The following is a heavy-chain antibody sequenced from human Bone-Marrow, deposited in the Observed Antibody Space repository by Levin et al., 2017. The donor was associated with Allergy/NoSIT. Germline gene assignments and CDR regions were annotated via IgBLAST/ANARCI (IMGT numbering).Heavy chain of an antibody. CDR3: ARSSRTRRDGDLLGVLDS. CDR1: GYSFTTYH. J-gene: IGHJ4*02. CDR2: INPNGGRT. V-gene: IGHV1-46*01. Sequence: ASVKVSCKTSGYSFTTYHLHWVRQAPGQGLQWLGKINPNGGRTTYAQTFQGRLTLSRDMSTATVYMQLNSLTSDDTAVSYCARSSRTRRDGDLLGVLDSWGPGMLVTVSS. D-gene: IGHD3-16*01.